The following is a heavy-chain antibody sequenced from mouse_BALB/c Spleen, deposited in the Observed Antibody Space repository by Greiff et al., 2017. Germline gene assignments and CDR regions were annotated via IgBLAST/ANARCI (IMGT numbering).Heavy chain of an antibody. CDR1: GFTFSSYT. J-gene: IGHJ2*01. Sequence: EVKLHESGGGLVKPGGSLKLSCAASGFTFSSYTMSWVRQTPEKRLEWVATISSGGSYTYYPDSVKGRFTISRDNAKNTLYLQMSSLKSEDTAMYYCTRDHYYGSSFDYWGQGTTLTVSS. V-gene: IGHV5-6-4*01. CDR2: ISSGGSYT. CDR3: TRDHYYGSSFDY. D-gene: IGHD1-1*01.